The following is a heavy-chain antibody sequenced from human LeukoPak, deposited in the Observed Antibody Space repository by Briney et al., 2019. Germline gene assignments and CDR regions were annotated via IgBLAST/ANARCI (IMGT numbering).Heavy chain of an antibody. CDR3: ATGEGSVPYYMDV. Sequence: GGSLRLSCAASGFTFSSYSMNWVRQAPGKGLEWVSSISSSSSYIYYADSVKGRFTISRDNAKNSLYLQMNSLRAEDTALYYCATGEGSVPYYMDVWGKGTTVTVSS. D-gene: IGHD2-2*01. J-gene: IGHJ6*03. V-gene: IGHV3-21*04. CDR2: ISSSSSYI. CDR1: GFTFSSYS.